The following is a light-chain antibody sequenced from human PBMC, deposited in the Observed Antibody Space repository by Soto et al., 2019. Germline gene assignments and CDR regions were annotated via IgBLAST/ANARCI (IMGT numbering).Light chain of an antibody. CDR2: EAD. V-gene: IGLV2-23*01. CDR1: SSDVGSYTL. Sequence: QSALTQPASVSGSPGQSITISCTGTSSDVGSYTLVSWYQHHPGKAPKLMIYEADKRPSGVSNRFSGSRSGNTASLTISGLQTEDEADYYCCSYAGSNTVIFGGGTKLTVL. J-gene: IGLJ2*01. CDR3: CSYAGSNTVI.